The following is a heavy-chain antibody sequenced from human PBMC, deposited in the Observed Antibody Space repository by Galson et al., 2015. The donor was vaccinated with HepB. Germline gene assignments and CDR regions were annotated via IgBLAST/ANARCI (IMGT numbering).Heavy chain of an antibody. V-gene: IGHV3-23*01. D-gene: IGHD6-13*01. Sequence: SGFNFSSYAMNWVRRALGKGLEWVSVVSGGGGDAHYADSVKGRFTISRDNSKNTLYLQMNSLRVDDTAVYYCARDNLAAAGDYYYYYMDVWGKGTTVTVSS. CDR2: VSGGGGDA. J-gene: IGHJ6*03. CDR3: ARDNLAAAGDYYYYYMDV. CDR1: GFNFSSYA.